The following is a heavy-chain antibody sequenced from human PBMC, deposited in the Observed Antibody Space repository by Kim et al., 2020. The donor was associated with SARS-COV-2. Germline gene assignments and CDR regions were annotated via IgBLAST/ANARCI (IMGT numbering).Heavy chain of an antibody. CDR3: ARDLGSSGWYRYYYGMDV. V-gene: IGHV3-74*01. CDR1: GFTFSSYW. D-gene: IGHD6-19*01. CDR2: INSDGSST. J-gene: IGHJ6*02. Sequence: GGSLRLSCAASGFTFSSYWMHWVRQAPGKGLVWVSRINSDGSSTSYADSVKGRFTISRDNAKNTLYLQMNSLRAEDTAVYYCARDLGSSGWYRYYYGMDVWGQGTTVTVSS.